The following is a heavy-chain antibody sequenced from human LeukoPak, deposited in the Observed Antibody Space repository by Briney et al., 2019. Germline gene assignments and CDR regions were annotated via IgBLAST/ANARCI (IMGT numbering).Heavy chain of an antibody. J-gene: IGHJ4*02. CDR1: GGPVSGYY. Sequence: PSETLSLTCTVSGGPVSGYYWSWIRQPPGKGLEWIGWIYYTGTTNYNSSLKSRVTISVDTSRNQFSLKLSSVTAADTAVYYCARYDVWGSYRAFDYWGQGTLVTVSS. CDR3: ARYDVWGSYRAFDY. CDR2: IYYTGTT. V-gene: IGHV4-59*08. D-gene: IGHD3-16*02.